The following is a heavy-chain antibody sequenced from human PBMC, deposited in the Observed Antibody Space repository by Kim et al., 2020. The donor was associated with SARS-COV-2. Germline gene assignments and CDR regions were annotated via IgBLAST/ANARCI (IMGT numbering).Heavy chain of an antibody. Sequence: ASVKVSCKASGYTFTGYYMHWVRQAPGQGLEWMGWINPNSGGTNYAQKFQGRVTMTRDTSISTAYMELSRLRSDDTAVYYCARDGSPFVVVPAATYYYYGMDVWGQGTTVTVSS. CDR3: ARDGSPFVVVPAATYYYYGMDV. CDR2: INPNSGGT. D-gene: IGHD2-2*01. J-gene: IGHJ6*02. V-gene: IGHV1-2*02. CDR1: GYTFTGYY.